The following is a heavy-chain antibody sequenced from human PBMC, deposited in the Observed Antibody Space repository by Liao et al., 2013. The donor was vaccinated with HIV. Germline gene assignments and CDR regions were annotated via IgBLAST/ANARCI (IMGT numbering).Heavy chain of an antibody. J-gene: IGHJ5*02. CDR3: ARGLYSSGWYSAKDNWFDP. Sequence: QVQLQQWGAGLLKPSETLSLTCAVYGGSFSGYYWSWIRQPPGKGLEWIGEINHSGSTNYNPSLKSRVTISVDTSKNQFSLKLSSVTAADTAVYYCARGLYSSGWYSAKDNWFDPGAREPWSPSPQ. V-gene: IGHV4-34*01. D-gene: IGHD6-19*01. CDR1: GGSFSGYY. CDR2: INHSGST.